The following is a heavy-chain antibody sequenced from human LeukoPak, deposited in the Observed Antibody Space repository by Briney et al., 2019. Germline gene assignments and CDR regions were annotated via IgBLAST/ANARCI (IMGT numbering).Heavy chain of an antibody. V-gene: IGHV1-2*02. J-gene: IGHJ4*02. Sequence: SVKVSCKASGYTFAGCYMHWVRQAPGQGLEWMGWINPNSGGTNYAQTFQGRVTVTSDTTISTAYMELSRLTSDDTAVYYCARSQYDVLTDSPDYWGQGTLVTVPS. CDR3: ARSQYDVLTDSPDY. CDR1: GYTFAGCY. D-gene: IGHD3-9*01. CDR2: INPNSGGT.